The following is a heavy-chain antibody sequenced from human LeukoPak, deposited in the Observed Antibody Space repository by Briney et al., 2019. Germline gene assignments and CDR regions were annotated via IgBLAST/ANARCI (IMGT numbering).Heavy chain of an antibody. CDR3: ARVSGARLGTTGTTSGRRFDY. Sequence: ASVKVSCKASGYTFTSYYLHWVRQAPGQGLEWMGIINPSGGSTSYAQKFQGRVTMTRDTSTSTVYMELSSLRSEDTAVYYCARVSGARLGTTGTTSGRRFDYWGQGTLVTVSS. CDR1: GYTFTSYY. CDR2: INPSGGST. V-gene: IGHV1-46*01. J-gene: IGHJ4*02. D-gene: IGHD1-1*01.